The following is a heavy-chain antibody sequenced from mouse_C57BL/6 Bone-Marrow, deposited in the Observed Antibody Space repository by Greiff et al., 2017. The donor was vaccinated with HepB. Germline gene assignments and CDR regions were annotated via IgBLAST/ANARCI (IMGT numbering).Heavy chain of an antibody. CDR1: GFNIKDDY. V-gene: IGHV14-4*01. CDR2: IDPENGDT. D-gene: IGHD1-1*01. Sequence: DVKLQESGAELVRPGASVKLSCTASGFNIKDDYMHWVKQRPEQGLEWIGWIDPENGDTEYASKFQGKATITADTSSNTAYLQLSSLTSEDTAVYYCTTGLRSFAYWGQGTLVTVSA. J-gene: IGHJ3*01. CDR3: TTGLRSFAY.